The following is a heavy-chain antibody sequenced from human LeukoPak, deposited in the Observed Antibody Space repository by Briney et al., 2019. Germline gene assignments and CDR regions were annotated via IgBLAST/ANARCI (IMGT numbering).Heavy chain of an antibody. D-gene: IGHD6-19*01. CDR2: ISSSSYI. Sequence: GGSLRLSCAASGFTFSSYSMNWVRQAPGKGLEWVSSISSSSYIYYADSVKGRFTISRDNAKNSLYLQMNSLRAEDTAVYYCARGVAVAGTVYYYYMDVWGKGTTVTVSS. J-gene: IGHJ6*03. CDR1: GFTFSSYS. CDR3: ARGVAVAGTVYYYYMDV. V-gene: IGHV3-21*01.